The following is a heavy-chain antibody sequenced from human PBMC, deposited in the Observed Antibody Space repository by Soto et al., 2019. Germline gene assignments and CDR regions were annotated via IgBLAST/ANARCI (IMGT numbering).Heavy chain of an antibody. CDR3: AIDGSSPTYYYYMHV. J-gene: IGHJ6*03. CDR1: GYTFTSYA. CDR2: INAGNGNT. Sequence: QVQLVQSGAEVKKPGASVKVSCKASGYTFTSYAMHWVRQAPGQRLEWMGWINAGNGNTKYSQKFQGRVTITRDTSASTAYMELSSLRSDDTAVYYCAIDGSSPTYYYYMHVWGKGTTVTVSS. V-gene: IGHV1-3*01. D-gene: IGHD6-6*01.